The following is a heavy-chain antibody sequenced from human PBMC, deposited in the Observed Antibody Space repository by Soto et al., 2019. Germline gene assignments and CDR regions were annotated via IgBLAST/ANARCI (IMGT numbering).Heavy chain of an antibody. Sequence: QVQLVQSGAEVKKPGSSVKVSCKASGGTFSSYAISWVRQSPGQGLEWMGGIIPIFGTANYAQKFQGRVTITADESTSTAYMELSSLRSEDTAVYYCASLPRGGYYPYYFDYWGQGTLVTVSS. D-gene: IGHD3-3*01. CDR3: ASLPRGGYYPYYFDY. J-gene: IGHJ4*02. CDR2: IIPIFGTA. CDR1: GGTFSSYA. V-gene: IGHV1-69*01.